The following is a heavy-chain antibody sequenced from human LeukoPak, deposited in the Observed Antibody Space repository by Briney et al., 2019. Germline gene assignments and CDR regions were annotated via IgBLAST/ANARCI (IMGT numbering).Heavy chain of an antibody. CDR3: ARGVVITHYFDY. CDR1: GFTFSSYG. J-gene: IGHJ4*02. V-gene: IGHV3-33*01. D-gene: IGHD3-22*01. Sequence: PGGSLRLSCAASGFTFSSYGMHWVRQAPGKGLEWVAVIWYDGSNKYYADSVKGRFTIFRDNPKNTLYLQMNSLRAEDTAVYYCARGVVITHYFDYWGQGTLFTVSS. CDR2: IWYDGSNK.